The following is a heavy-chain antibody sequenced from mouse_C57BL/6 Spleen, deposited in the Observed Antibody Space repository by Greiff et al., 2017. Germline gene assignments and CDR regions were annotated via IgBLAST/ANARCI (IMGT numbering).Heavy chain of an antibody. CDR2: IHPNSGST. Sequence: QVQLKQPGAELVKPGASVKLSCKASGYTFTSYWMHWVKQRPGQGLEWIGMIHPNSGSTNYNEKFKSKATLTVDKSSSTAYMQLSSLTSEDSAVYYCARGGYLYYDYDGLDFDYWGQGTTLTVSS. V-gene: IGHV1-64*01. CDR3: ARGGYLYYDYDGLDFDY. CDR1: GYTFTSYW. D-gene: IGHD2-4*01. J-gene: IGHJ2*01.